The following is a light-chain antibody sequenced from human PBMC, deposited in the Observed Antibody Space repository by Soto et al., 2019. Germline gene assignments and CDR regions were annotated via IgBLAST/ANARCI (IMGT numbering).Light chain of an antibody. Sequence: QTVVTQESSFSVSPGGTVTITCGLISGSVSTAHKPNWYQQTPGQAPRTLIYSTSTRSSGVPDRFSGSILGNKAALTITGAQADDESDYYCALFMGNGISVFGTGTKLTVL. J-gene: IGLJ1*01. V-gene: IGLV8-61*01. CDR2: STS. CDR1: SGSVSTAHK. CDR3: ALFMGNGISV.